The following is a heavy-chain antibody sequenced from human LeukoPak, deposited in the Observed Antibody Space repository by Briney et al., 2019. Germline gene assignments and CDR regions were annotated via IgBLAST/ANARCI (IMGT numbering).Heavy chain of an antibody. V-gene: IGHV4-4*07. CDR1: GGSISSYY. Sequence: SETLSLTCTVSGGSISSYYWSWIRQPAGKGLEWIGRIYTSGSTNYNPSLKSRVTMSVDTSKNQFSLKLSSVTAADTAVYYCAKLRKAYYYYYMDVWGKGTTVTVSS. CDR2: IYTSGST. CDR3: AKLRKAYYYYYMDV. J-gene: IGHJ6*03. D-gene: IGHD2-15*01.